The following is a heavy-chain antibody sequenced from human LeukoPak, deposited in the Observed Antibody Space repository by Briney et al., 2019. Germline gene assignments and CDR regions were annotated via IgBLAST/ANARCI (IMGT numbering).Heavy chain of an antibody. Sequence: SQTLSLTCAISGDRVSSDSVAWHWIRQSPSRGLDWLGRTYYRSKWYYDYAPSMASRMTINPDTFKNQFSLQLNSVTPDDTAVYYCTRARGELLFDYWGQGTLVTVSS. CDR2: TYYRSKWYY. CDR1: GDRVSSDSVA. J-gene: IGHJ4*02. D-gene: IGHD1-26*01. CDR3: TRARGELLFDY. V-gene: IGHV6-1*01.